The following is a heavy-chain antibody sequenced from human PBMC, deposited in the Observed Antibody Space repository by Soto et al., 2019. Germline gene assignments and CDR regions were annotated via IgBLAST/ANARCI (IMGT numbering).Heavy chain of an antibody. J-gene: IGHJ6*02. Sequence: AETLSLTCAVYGGSFSGYYWSWIRQPPGTVLEWIGEINHSGSTNYNPSLTSRVTISVDTSKNQFSLKLSSVTAADTAVYYCARGTADWRAYYYGSGRMDVWGQGITVTVPS. CDR2: INHSGST. CDR3: ARGTADWRAYYYGSGRMDV. D-gene: IGHD3-10*01. V-gene: IGHV4-34*01. CDR1: GGSFSGYY.